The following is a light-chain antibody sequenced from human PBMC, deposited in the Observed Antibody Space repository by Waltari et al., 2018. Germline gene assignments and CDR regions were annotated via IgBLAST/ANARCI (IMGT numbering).Light chain of an antibody. CDR3: QNHERLPAK. CDR2: AAS. Sequence: ELVFTQSPGTLSLSPGERATLSSRASQSVSKYLAWDQQSPGQAPRLLIYAASTRATGIPDRFSGSGFGTDFSLTISRLEPEDFAVYYCQNHERLPAKFGQGTKVEIK. J-gene: IGKJ1*01. CDR1: QSVSKY. V-gene: IGKV3-20*01.